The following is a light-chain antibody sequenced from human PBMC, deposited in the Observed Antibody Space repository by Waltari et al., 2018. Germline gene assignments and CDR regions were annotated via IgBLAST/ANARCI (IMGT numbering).Light chain of an antibody. CDR3: SSYTSSNTWV. V-gene: IGLV2-14*03. Sequence: QSALTQPASVSGSPGQSITISCTGTSSDVGSYNYVSWYQQHPGKAPKLMIYDVSIRPSGVVGRFSGSKSGNTASLTISGLQAEDEADYYCSSYTSSNTWVFGGGTKLTVL. J-gene: IGLJ3*02. CDR1: SSDVGSYNY. CDR2: DVS.